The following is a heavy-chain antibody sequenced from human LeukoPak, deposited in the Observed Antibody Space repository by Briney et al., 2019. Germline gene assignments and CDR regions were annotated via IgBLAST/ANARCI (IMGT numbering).Heavy chain of an antibody. D-gene: IGHD4-23*01. Sequence: PSETLSLTCTVSGGSISSSSYYWGWIRQPPGKGLEWIGSIYYSGSTYYNPSLKSRVTISVDTSKNQFSLKLSSVTAADTAVYYCARHKDYGGNLYYFDYWGQGTPVTVSS. CDR3: ARHKDYGGNLYYFDY. CDR2: IYYSGST. CDR1: GGSISSSSYY. J-gene: IGHJ4*02. V-gene: IGHV4-39*01.